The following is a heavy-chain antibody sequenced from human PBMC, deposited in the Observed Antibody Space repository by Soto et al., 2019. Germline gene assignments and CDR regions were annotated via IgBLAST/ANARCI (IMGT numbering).Heavy chain of an antibody. CDR3: ARDVLSTVYP. D-gene: IGHD4-4*01. V-gene: IGHV3-30-3*01. J-gene: IGHJ5*02. CDR2: ISYDGSNK. Sequence: GGSLRLSCAASGFTFSSYAMHWVRQAPGKGLEWVAVISYDGSNKYYADSVKGRFTISRDNSKNTLYLQMNSLRAEDTAVYYCARDVLSTVYPWGQGTLVNVSS. CDR1: GFTFSSYA.